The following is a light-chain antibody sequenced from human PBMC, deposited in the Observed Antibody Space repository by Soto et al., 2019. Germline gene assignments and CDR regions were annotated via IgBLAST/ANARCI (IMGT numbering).Light chain of an antibody. Sequence: QSVLTQSPSASASLGASVKLTCTLSSGHSTYAIAWHQQQPEKGPRYLMKLNSDGRHIKGDGIPDRFSGSSSGAERYLTISSLQSEDEAAYYCQTWGTGVVFGGGTKLTVL. CDR3: QTWGTGVV. CDR2: LNSDGRH. V-gene: IGLV4-69*01. J-gene: IGLJ2*01. CDR1: SGHSTYA.